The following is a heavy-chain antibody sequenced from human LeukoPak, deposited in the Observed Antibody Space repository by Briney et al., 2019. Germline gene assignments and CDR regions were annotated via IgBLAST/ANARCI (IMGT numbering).Heavy chain of an antibody. D-gene: IGHD3-10*01. V-gene: IGHV3-23*01. Sequence: GGSMRLACAASGFTFSSYAMSWVRQAPGKGLEWVSAISGSGGSTYYADSVKGRFTISRDNSKNTLYLQMNSLRAEDTAVYYCATDLIWFGELPQLYFDYWGQGTLVTVSS. CDR2: ISGSGGST. CDR1: GFTFSSYA. CDR3: ATDLIWFGELPQLYFDY. J-gene: IGHJ4*02.